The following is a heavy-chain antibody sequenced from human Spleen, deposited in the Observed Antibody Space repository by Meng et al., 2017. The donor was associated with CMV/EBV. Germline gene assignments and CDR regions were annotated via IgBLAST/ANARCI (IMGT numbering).Heavy chain of an antibody. CDR1: GGSFSGYY. CDR2: INHSGST. D-gene: IGHD3-22*01. CDR3: ARKGRGYYDSSGYLKT. Sequence: GSLRLSCAVYGGSFSGYYWSWIRQPPGKGLEWIGEINHSGSTNYNPSLKSRVTISVDTSKNQFSLKLSSVTAADTAVYYCARKGRGYYDSSGYLKTWGQGTLVTVSS. J-gene: IGHJ5*02. V-gene: IGHV4-34*01.